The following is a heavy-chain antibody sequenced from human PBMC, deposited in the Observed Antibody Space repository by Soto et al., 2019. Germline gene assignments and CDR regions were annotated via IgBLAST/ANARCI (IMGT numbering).Heavy chain of an antibody. V-gene: IGHV4-39*01. CDR3: ASLLGIKFDY. D-gene: IGHD3-10*01. J-gene: IGHJ4*02. CDR1: GGSISSSSYY. CDR2: IYYSGTT. Sequence: PSETLSLTCTVSGGSISSSSYYWGWIRLPPGKGLEWIGTIYYSGTTNYNPSLKSRVTISVDTSQSQFSLKLNSLTAADTAVYYCASLLGIKFDYWGQGALVTVSS.